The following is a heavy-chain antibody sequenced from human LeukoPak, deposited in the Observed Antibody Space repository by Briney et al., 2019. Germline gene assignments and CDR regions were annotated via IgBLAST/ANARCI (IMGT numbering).Heavy chain of an antibody. CDR1: GYTFTSYA. J-gene: IGHJ5*02. CDR3: ARDFHDFWSGVHSWSDP. Sequence: ASVKVSCKASGYTFTSYAMNWVRQAPGHGLEWMGWINTNTGNPTYAQGFTGRFVFSLDTSVSTAYLQISSLKAEDTAVYYCARDFHDFWSGVHSWSDPWGQGTLVTVSS. V-gene: IGHV7-4-1*02. D-gene: IGHD3-3*01. CDR2: INTNTGNP.